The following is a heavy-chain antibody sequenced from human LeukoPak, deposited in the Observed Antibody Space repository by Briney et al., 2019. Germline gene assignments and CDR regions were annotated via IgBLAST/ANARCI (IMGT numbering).Heavy chain of an antibody. CDR3: ARSNGPHSWYYYMDV. CDR1: GYTFTSYD. Sequence: ASVKVSCKASGYTFTSYDINWVRQATGQGLEWMGWMNPNSGNTGYAQKFQGRVTITRNTSISTAYMELSSLRSEDTAVYYCARSNGPHSWYYYMDVWGKGTTVTVSS. CDR2: MNPNSGNT. D-gene: IGHD6-13*01. J-gene: IGHJ6*03. V-gene: IGHV1-8*03.